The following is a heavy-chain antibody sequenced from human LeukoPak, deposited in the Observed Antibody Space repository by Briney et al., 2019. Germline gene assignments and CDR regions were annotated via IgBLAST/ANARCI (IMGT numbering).Heavy chain of an antibody. Sequence: GGSLRLFCAASGFTLSSYWVSWVRQAPGKGLEWVANIKQDGSEKYYVDSVKGRFTISRDNAKNSLYLQMNSLRAEDTAVYYCAREYATTWIQLCAHFDYWGQGTLVTVSS. J-gene: IGHJ4*02. V-gene: IGHV3-7*05. D-gene: IGHD5-18*01. CDR3: AREYATTWIQLCAHFDY. CDR2: IKQDGSEK. CDR1: GFTLSSYW.